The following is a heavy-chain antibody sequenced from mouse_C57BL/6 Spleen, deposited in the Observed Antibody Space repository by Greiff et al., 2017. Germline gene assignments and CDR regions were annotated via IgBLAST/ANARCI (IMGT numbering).Heavy chain of an antibody. V-gene: IGHV1-81*01. D-gene: IGHD1-1*01. CDR3: ARAREYYGSSSYDFDY. CDR2: IYPRSGDP. CDR1: GYTFTRYG. Sequence: QVQLQQSGAELARPGASVKLSCKASGYTFTRYGISWVKQRTGQGLEWIGEIYPRSGDPSYNETFNGKATLTADKSSSTAYIERRRLTAEDAAVYCCARAREYYGSSSYDFDYWGQGTTLTGSA. J-gene: IGHJ2*01.